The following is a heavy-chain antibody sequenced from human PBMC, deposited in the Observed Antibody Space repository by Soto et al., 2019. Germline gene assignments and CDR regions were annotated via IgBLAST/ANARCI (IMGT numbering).Heavy chain of an antibody. CDR2: TRNKANSYTT. D-gene: IGHD3-3*01. CDR3: ARESHYDFWSGYLNYYYYGMDV. J-gene: IGHJ6*02. Sequence: GGSLRLSCAASGFTFSDHYMDWVRQAPGKGLEWVGRTRNKANSYTTEYAASVKGRFTISRDDSKNSLYLQMNSLKTEDTAVYYCARESHYDFWSGYLNYYYYGMDVWGQGTTVTV. V-gene: IGHV3-72*01. CDR1: GFTFSDHY.